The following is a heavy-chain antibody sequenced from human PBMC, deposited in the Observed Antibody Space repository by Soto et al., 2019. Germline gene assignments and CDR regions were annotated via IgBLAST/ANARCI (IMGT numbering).Heavy chain of an antibody. J-gene: IGHJ4*02. CDR1: GGTFSSYA. CDR3: AREKGGNYYDSRGYFDY. V-gene: IGHV1-69*01. D-gene: IGHD3-22*01. Sequence: QVQLVQSGAEVKKPGSSVKVSCKASGGTFSSYAISWVRQAPGQGLEWMGGIIPIFGTANYAQKFQVIVTITADESMRTSYMELRSLRSEATAVYYCAREKGGNYYDSRGYFDYWGQGSLVTVCS. CDR2: IIPIFGTA.